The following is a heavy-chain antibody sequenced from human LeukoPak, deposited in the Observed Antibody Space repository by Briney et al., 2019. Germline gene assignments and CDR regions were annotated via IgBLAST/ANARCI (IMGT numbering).Heavy chain of an antibody. V-gene: IGHV4-39*01. Sequence: SETLSLTCTVSGGSISSSSYYWGWIRQPPGKGLEWIGSIYYSGSTYYNPSLKSRVTISVDTSKNQFSLKLSSVTAADTAVYYCAGPVPGAIRGYWGQGTLVTVSS. CDR3: AGPVPGAIRGY. D-gene: IGHD3-10*01. CDR2: IYYSGST. J-gene: IGHJ4*02. CDR1: GGSISSSSYY.